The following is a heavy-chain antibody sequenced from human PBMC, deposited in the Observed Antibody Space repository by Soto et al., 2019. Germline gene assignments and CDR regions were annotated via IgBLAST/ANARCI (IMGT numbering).Heavy chain of an antibody. CDR1: GVTFSSYA. CDR2: ISGSGGST. J-gene: IGHJ4*02. CDR3: AKANSSSFFY. V-gene: IGHV3-23*01. D-gene: IGHD6-6*01. Sequence: TGGSLRLSCASSGVTFSSYAMSWVRQAPGKGLEWVSAISGSGGSTYYADSVKGRFTISRDNSKNTLYLQMNSLRAEDTAVYYCAKANSSSFFYWGQGTLVTVSS.